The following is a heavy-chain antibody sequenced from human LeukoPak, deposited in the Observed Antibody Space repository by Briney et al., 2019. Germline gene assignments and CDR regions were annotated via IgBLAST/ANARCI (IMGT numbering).Heavy chain of an antibody. D-gene: IGHD3-3*01. CDR1: AYSISSGYY. CDR3: ARHEIGRYYDVWSGYYLYYFDY. CDR2: IYHSGST. V-gene: IGHV4-38-2*01. J-gene: IGHJ4*02. Sequence: SETLSLTCAVSAYSISSGYYWGWIRQPPGKGLEWIGSIYHSGSTYYNPSLKSRVTISVDTSKNQFSLKLSSVTAADTAVYYCARHEIGRYYDVWSGYYLYYFDYWGQGTLVTVSS.